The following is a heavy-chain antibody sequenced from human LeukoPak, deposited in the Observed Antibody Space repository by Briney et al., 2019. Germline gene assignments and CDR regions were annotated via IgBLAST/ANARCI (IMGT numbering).Heavy chain of an antibody. V-gene: IGHV1-2*06. CDR2: INPNSGGT. D-gene: IGHD6-19*01. Sequence: ASVKVSCKASGYTFTGYYMHWVRQAPGQGLEWMGRINPNSGGTNYAQKFQGRVTMTRDTSISTAYMELSRLRSDDTAVYYCARQSGWSYYYYGMDVWGQGTTVTVSS. CDR1: GYTFTGYY. CDR3: ARQSGWSYYYYGMDV. J-gene: IGHJ6*02.